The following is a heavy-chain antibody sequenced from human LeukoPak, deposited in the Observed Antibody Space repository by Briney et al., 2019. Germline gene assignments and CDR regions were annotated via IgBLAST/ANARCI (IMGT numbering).Heavy chain of an antibody. J-gene: IGHJ4*02. CDR2: INPNSGGT. D-gene: IGHD6-13*01. V-gene: IGHV1-2*02. Sequence: ASVKVSCKASGYTFTGYYMHWVRQAPGQGLEWMGWINPNSGGTNYAQKFQGRVTMTRDTSISTAYMELSRLRSDDTAVYYCARVGGGTWYGGYYFDYWGQGTLVTVSS. CDR1: GYTFTGYY. CDR3: ARVGGGTWYGGYYFDY.